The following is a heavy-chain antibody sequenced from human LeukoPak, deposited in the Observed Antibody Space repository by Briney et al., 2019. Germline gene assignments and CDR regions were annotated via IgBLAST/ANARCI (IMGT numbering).Heavy chain of an antibody. CDR1: GFTFDDYA. V-gene: IGHV3-9*01. J-gene: IGHJ4*02. D-gene: IGHD1-26*01. Sequence: GRSLRLSYAASGFTFDDYAMHWVRQAPGKGLEWVSGISWNSGSIGYADSVKGRFTISRDNAKNSLYLQMNSLRAEDTALYYCAKDSGSQNTDFDYWGQGTLVTVSS. CDR2: ISWNSGSI. CDR3: AKDSGSQNTDFDY.